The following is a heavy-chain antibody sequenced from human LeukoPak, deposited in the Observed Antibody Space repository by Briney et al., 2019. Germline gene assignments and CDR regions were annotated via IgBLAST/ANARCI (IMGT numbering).Heavy chain of an antibody. CDR1: GFRFRSYA. J-gene: IGHJ4*02. CDR2: ISYDGSKR. CDR3: AREGTDGDNAERPDY. D-gene: IGHD5-24*01. Sequence: GSLSLSFAASGFRFRSYALHGVRPAPGKGLEWVAVISYDGSKRSYGDSVKGRFTISRDSSENTVSLQMNSLGPEDTAVYFCAREGTDGDNAERPDYWGQGTLVTVSS. V-gene: IGHV3-30-3*01.